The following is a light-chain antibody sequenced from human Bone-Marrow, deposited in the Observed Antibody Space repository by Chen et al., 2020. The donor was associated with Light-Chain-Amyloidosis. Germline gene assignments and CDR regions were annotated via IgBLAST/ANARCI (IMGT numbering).Light chain of an antibody. CDR2: DAS. CDR1: QDITNS. Sequence: DIQMTQSTSSLSASVGDRVTITCQASQDITNSLNWFQQKPGKAPKLLIYDASNLETGVPSRFSGSGSGTDFTFTITSLHPEDFATYYCQQSDNFPLTFGGGTTVDIK. J-gene: IGKJ4*01. V-gene: IGKV1-33*01. CDR3: QQSDNFPLT.